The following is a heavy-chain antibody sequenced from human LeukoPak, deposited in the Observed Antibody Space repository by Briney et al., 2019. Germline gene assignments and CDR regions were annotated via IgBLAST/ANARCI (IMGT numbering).Heavy chain of an antibody. V-gene: IGHV1-69*13. CDR1: GGTFSSHA. Sequence: SLKVSCKASGGTFSSHAISWVRQAPGQALEWMGGIIPIFGTENYAQKFQGRVTITADESTSTAYMELSSLRSEDTAVYYCAERMTTVTKDGSDVYYYYGMDVWGQGATVTVSS. J-gene: IGHJ6*02. CDR3: AERMTTVTKDGSDVYYYYGMDV. CDR2: IIPIFGTE. D-gene: IGHD4-17*01.